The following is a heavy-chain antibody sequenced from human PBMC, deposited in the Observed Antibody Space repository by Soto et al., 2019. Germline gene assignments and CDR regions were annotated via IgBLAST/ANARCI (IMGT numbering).Heavy chain of an antibody. CDR2: IYYSGST. Sequence: SETLSLTCTVSGGSISSGGYYWSWIRHHPGKGLEWIGYIYYSGSTYYNPSLKSRVTISVDTSKNQFSLKLSSVTAADTAVYYCARRYSSVPRRLADAFDIWGQGTMVTVSS. V-gene: IGHV4-31*03. CDR3: ARRYSSVPRRLADAFDI. J-gene: IGHJ3*02. D-gene: IGHD3-10*01. CDR1: GGSISSGGYY.